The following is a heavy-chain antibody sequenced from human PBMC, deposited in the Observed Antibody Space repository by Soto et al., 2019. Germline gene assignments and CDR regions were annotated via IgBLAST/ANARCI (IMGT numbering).Heavy chain of an antibody. CDR2: IGGSGGDT. D-gene: IGHD3-3*01. J-gene: IGHJ4*02. CDR1: GFPFSSYA. Sequence: GGSLRLSCAASGFPFSSYAMSWVRRAPGKGLEWVSGIGGSGGDTFYADSVKGRFTVSRDNAENTLSLQLNSLRVEDTAIYYCARRSWRGRADYWGQGILVTVSS. V-gene: IGHV3-23*01. CDR3: ARRSWRGRADY.